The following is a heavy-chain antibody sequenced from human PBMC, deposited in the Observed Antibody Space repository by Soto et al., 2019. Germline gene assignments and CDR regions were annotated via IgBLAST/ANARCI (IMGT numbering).Heavy chain of an antibody. D-gene: IGHD7-27*01. J-gene: IGHJ5*02. CDR3: ARGGGTGNWFDP. V-gene: IGHV4-59*01. Sequence: LSLTCTVSGGSISNYYWGWIRQPPGTGLEYIGYIYYSGSTNYNPSLKSRVTISVDTSKNQFSLKLNSVTAADTAFYYCARGGGTGNWFDPWGQGTLVTVSS. CDR2: IYYSGST. CDR1: GGSISNYY.